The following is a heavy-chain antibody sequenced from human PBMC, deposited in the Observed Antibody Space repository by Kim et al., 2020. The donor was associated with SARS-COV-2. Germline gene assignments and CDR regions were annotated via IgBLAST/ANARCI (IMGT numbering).Heavy chain of an antibody. Sequence: GGSLRLSCAASGFTFDDYAMHWVRQAPGKGLEWVSLISGDGGSTYYADSVKGRFTISRDNSKNSLYLQMNSLRTEDTALYYCAKDFDPSYYYDSSGYYTFDYWGQGTLVTVSS. V-gene: IGHV3-43*02. D-gene: IGHD3-22*01. CDR2: ISGDGGST. J-gene: IGHJ4*02. CDR1: GFTFDDYA. CDR3: AKDFDPSYYYDSSGYYTFDY.